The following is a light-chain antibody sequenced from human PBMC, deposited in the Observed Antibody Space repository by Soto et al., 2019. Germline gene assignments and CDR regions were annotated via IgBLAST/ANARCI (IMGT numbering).Light chain of an antibody. Sequence: LRQSPVNLAVSPGARATRPCRASQSLSSNLAWYQQTPGQAPRLLIYRASTRATGIPARLSGSGSATDFTLTMSSQAPEYFSFYYCQQRSSWITFGQGTRLEIK. J-gene: IGKJ5*01. CDR3: QQRSSWIT. CDR2: RAS. V-gene: IGKV3-11*01. CDR1: QSLSSN.